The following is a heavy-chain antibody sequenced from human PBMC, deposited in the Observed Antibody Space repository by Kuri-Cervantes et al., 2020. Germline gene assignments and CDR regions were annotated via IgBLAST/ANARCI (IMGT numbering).Heavy chain of an antibody. J-gene: IGHJ4*02. V-gene: IGHV4-59*08. D-gene: IGHD1-26*01. CDR2: IYYTGST. CDR1: GGSISSYY. CDR3: ARHRPFNGATTFDY. Sequence: SETLSLTCTVSGGSISSYYWSWIRQPPGKGLEWIGYIYYTGSTNYNPSFKSRVTISVDTSKSQFSLKLSSVTAADTAVYYCARHRPFNGATTFDYWGQGTLVTVSS.